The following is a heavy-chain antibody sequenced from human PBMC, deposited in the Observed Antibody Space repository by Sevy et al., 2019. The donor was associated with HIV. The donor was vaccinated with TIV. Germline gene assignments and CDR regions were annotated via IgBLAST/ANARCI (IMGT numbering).Heavy chain of an antibody. CDR1: GYTFTSHG. J-gene: IGHJ4*02. V-gene: IGHV1-18*01. Sequence: ASVKVSCKASGYTFTSHGISWVRQAPGQGLEWVGWISTYNDDTKYAQKVQGRVTMTTDTSTTTVFMELRSLRSDDTAIYYCARDLPPLDYYGSGGYYTSDYWGQGTLVTVSS. CDR3: ARDLPPLDYYGSGGYYTSDY. CDR2: ISTYNDDT. D-gene: IGHD3-10*01.